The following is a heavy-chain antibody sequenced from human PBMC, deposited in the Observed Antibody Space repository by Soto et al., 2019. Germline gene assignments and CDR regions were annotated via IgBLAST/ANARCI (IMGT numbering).Heavy chain of an antibody. J-gene: IGHJ4*02. V-gene: IGHV3-30*18. Sequence: QVQLVESGGGVVQPGRSLRLSCAASGFTFSNYGMHWVRQAPGKGLEWVAFISNDGSNKYYADSVKGRFTISRDNSKNTLWLQMNSLRAEDTALYSCAKGCSGSSCADYWGQGTLVTVSS. CDR2: ISNDGSNK. CDR1: GFTFSNYG. D-gene: IGHD2-15*01. CDR3: AKGCSGSSCADY.